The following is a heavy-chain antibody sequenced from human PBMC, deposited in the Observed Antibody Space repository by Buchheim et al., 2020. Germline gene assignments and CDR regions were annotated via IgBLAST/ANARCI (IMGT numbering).Heavy chain of an antibody. CDR2: IKQDGSEK. CDR3: ARENYDILTGYYILGAPFDY. D-gene: IGHD3-9*01. V-gene: IGHV3-7*03. CDR1: GFTFSSYW. J-gene: IGHJ4*02. Sequence: EVQLVESGGGLVQPGGSLRLSCAASGFTFSSYWMGWVRQAPGKGLEWVANIKQDGSEKYYVDSVKGRFTISRDNAKNSLHLQMNSLRAEDTAVYYCARENYDILTGYYILGAPFDYWGQGTL.